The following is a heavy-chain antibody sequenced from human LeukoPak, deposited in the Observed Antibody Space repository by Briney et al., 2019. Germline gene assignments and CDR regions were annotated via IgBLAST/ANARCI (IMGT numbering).Heavy chain of an antibody. J-gene: IGHJ3*02. CDR2: ISSNGGSK. Sequence: GGSLRLSCAASGFPFSSYATHWVRQAPGKGLEYVSAISSNGGSKYYANSVKGRFTISRDNSKNTLYLQMGSLRAEDMAVYYCAREIATMQSAFDIWGQGTMVTVSS. CDR1: GFPFSSYA. CDR3: AREIATMQSAFDI. D-gene: IGHD5-24*01. V-gene: IGHV3-64*01.